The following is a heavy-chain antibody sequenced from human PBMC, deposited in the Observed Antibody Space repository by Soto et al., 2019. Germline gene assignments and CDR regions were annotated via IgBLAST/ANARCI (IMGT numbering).Heavy chain of an antibody. Sequence: VQLVESGGGVVQPGRSLRISCEASGFVYSHYAMHWVRQAPGKGPEWVALIWNDGSQKNYVDSVKGRFTISRDNSKNTLNLQMNSLRADDTAMYFCVRGIPSQYSSTWLYWHFDLWGPGTLVTVSS. CDR3: VRGIPSQYSSTWLYWHFDL. V-gene: IGHV3-33*01. J-gene: IGHJ2*01. CDR1: GFVYSHYA. D-gene: IGHD6-13*01. CDR2: IWNDGSQK.